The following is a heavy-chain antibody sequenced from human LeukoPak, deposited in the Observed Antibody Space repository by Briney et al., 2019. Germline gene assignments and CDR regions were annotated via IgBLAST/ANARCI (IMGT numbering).Heavy chain of an antibody. D-gene: IGHD5-18*01. J-gene: IGHJ6*02. CDR2: ISAYNGNT. CDR1: GHTFTSYG. Sequence: ASVKVSCKASGHTFTSYGISWVRQAPGQGLEWMGWISAYNGNTNYAQKFQGRVTMTTDTSTSTAYMELRSLRSDDTAVYYCARGEDTAMVTHGMDVWGQGTTVTVSS. CDR3: ARGEDTAMVTHGMDV. V-gene: IGHV1-18*01.